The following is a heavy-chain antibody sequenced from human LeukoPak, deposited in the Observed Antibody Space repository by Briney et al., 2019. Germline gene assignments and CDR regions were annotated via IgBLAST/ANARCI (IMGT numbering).Heavy chain of an antibody. J-gene: IGHJ3*02. CDR1: GGSISGYY. Sequence: KPSETLSLTCTVSGGSISGYYWSWIRQSPGKGLVWIGYMYYSGSTNYNPSLESRVTMSVDMSKNQFSLKLSSVTAADTALYYCARHFTYYYDSRGYPRDAFDIWGQGTMVTVSS. CDR2: MYYSGST. CDR3: ARHFTYYYDSRGYPRDAFDI. D-gene: IGHD3-22*01. V-gene: IGHV4-59*08.